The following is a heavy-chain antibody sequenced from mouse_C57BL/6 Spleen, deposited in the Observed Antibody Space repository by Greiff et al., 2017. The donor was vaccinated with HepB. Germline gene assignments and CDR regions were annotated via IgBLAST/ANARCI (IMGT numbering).Heavy chain of an antibody. D-gene: IGHD2-4*01. CDR1: GFSLTSYG. J-gene: IGHJ3*01. CDR3: ARKGDYDPFAY. V-gene: IGHV2-2*01. Sequence: VKLMESGPGLVQPSQSLSITCTVSGFSLTSYGVHWVRQSPGKGLEWLGVIWSGGSTDYNAAFISRLSISKDNSKSQVFFKMNSLQADDTAIYYCARKGDYDPFAYWGQGTLVTVSA. CDR2: IWSGGST.